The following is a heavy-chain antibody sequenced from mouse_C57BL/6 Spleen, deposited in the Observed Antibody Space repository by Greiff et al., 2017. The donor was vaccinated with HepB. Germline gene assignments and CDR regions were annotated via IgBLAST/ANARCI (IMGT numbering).Heavy chain of an antibody. CDR3: ARRPYSNYGWYFDV. CDR1: GYSFTGYY. V-gene: IGHV1-42*01. CDR2: INPSTGGT. Sequence: EVQLQQSGPELVKPGASVKISCKASGYSFTGYYMNWVKQSPEKSLEWIGEINPSTGGTTYNQKFKAKATLTVDKSSSTAYMQLKSLTSEDSAVYYWARRPYSNYGWYFDVWGTGTTVTVSS. D-gene: IGHD2-5*01. J-gene: IGHJ1*03.